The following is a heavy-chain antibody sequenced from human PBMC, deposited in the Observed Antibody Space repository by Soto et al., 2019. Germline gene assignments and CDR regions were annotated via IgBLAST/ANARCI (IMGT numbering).Heavy chain of an antibody. CDR2: IIPILGIA. V-gene: IGHV1-69*08. D-gene: IGHD2-2*01. J-gene: IGHJ3*02. CDR3: ARDLGYCSSTSCYGDAFDI. Sequence: QVQMVQSGAEVKKPGSSVKVSCKASGGTFSSYTISWVRQAPGQGLEWMGRIIPILGIANYAQKFHGRVTITADKSTGTAYMELSSLRSEDTAVYYCARDLGYCSSTSCYGDAFDIWGQGTMVTVSS. CDR1: GGTFSSYT.